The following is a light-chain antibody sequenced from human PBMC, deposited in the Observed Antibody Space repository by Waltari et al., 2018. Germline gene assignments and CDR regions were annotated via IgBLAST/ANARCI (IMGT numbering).Light chain of an antibody. Sequence: QSALTQPASVSGSPGQSITISCTGTSSDVGSYNLVSWYQQHPGKAPKLMIYEVSKRPSGGSNRFAGSKSGNTASRTISGLQPEDVADYYCCSYAGSSSVVFGGGTKLTVL. J-gene: IGLJ2*01. CDR1: SSDVGSYNL. V-gene: IGLV2-23*02. CDR2: EVS. CDR3: CSYAGSSSVV.